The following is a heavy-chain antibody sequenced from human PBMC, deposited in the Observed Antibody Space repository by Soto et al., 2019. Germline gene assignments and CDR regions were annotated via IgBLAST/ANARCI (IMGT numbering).Heavy chain of an antibody. D-gene: IGHD5-12*01. CDR1: GFTFSSYG. Sequence: QVQLVESGGGVVQPGRSLRLSCAASGFTFSSYGMHWVRQAPGKGLEWVAVIWYDGSNKYYADSVKGRFTISRDNSKNTLYLQMNSLRAEDTAVYYCARAPVPRFYSGYDLGYWGQGTLVTVSS. CDR2: IWYDGSNK. CDR3: ARAPVPRFYSGYDLGY. V-gene: IGHV3-33*01. J-gene: IGHJ4*02.